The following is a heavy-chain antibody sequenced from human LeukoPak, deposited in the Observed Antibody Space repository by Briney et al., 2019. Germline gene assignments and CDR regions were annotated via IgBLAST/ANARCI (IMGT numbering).Heavy chain of an antibody. J-gene: IGHJ4*02. CDR1: GGTFSSYA. V-gene: IGHV1-69*13. Sequence: GASVKVSCKASGGTFSSYAISWVRQAPGQGLEWMGGIIPISGTANYAQKFQGRVTITADESTSTAYMELSSLRSEDTAVYYCARGAREGGFDYWGQGTLVTVSS. D-gene: IGHD3-16*01. CDR2: IIPISGTA. CDR3: ARGAREGGFDY.